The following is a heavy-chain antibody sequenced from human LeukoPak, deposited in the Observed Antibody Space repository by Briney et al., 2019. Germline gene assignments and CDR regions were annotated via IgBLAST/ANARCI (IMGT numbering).Heavy chain of an antibody. J-gene: IGHJ3*02. CDR1: GXTFSYYA. CDR2: ISFDGSNK. Sequence: GSLRLSCSASGXTFSYYARHWVRQAPGKGLEWVAVISFDGSNKYYADSVKGRITISRDNSKNTLYLQMNSLRAEDTAVYYCARDRIMVRGVIAGAFDIWGQGTMVTVSS. CDR3: ARDRIMVRGVIAGAFDI. V-gene: IGHV3-30-3*01. D-gene: IGHD3-10*01.